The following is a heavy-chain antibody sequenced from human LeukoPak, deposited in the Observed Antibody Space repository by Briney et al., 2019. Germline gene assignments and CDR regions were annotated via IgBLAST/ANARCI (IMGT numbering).Heavy chain of an antibody. CDR3: ARGRIVGATNA. Sequence: SETLSLTCTVSGASISSGDHYWSWIRQPPGKGPEWIGHIYYSGSTDYNPSLESRVTMSVDTSKNQFSLKLSSVTAADTAVYYCARGRIVGATNAWGQGTLVTVSS. D-gene: IGHD1-26*01. V-gene: IGHV4-30-4*08. CDR1: GASISSGDHY. CDR2: IYYSGST. J-gene: IGHJ5*02.